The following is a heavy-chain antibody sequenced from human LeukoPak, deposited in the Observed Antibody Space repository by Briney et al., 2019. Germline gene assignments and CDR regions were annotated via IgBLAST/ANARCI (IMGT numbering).Heavy chain of an antibody. J-gene: IGHJ4*02. D-gene: IGHD6-19*01. Sequence: GGSLRLSCAASGFTFSSYWMSWVRQAPGKGLEWVANIKQDGSEKYYVGSVKGRFTISRDNAKNSLYLQMNSLRAEDTAVYYCARVLYSSGWRTFDYWGQGTLVTVSS. CDR1: GFTFSSYW. V-gene: IGHV3-7*01. CDR3: ARVLYSSGWRTFDY. CDR2: IKQDGSEK.